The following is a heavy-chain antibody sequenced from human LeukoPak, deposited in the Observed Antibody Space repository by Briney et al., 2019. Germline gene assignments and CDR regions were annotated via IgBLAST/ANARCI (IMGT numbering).Heavy chain of an antibody. Sequence: GGSLRLSCAASGFTVSNNYLSWVRQAPGKGLEWVSVIYSDGSTYYASSVKGRFTISRDNSKNTLYLQMNSLRAEDTAVYYCARGGGAFCGSDCHRNFDYWGQGTLVTVSS. CDR3: ARGGGAFCGSDCHRNFDY. V-gene: IGHV3-53*01. CDR1: GFTVSNNY. D-gene: IGHD2-21*02. J-gene: IGHJ4*02. CDR2: IYSDGST.